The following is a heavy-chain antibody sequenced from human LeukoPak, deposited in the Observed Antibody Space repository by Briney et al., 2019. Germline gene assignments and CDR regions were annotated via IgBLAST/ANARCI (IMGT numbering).Heavy chain of an antibody. CDR2: FYDSGDF. CDR1: GGFISGHH. D-gene: IGHD1-26*01. Sequence: SQTLSLTCTVSGGFISGHHWTWIRQPPGTGLEWIGYFYDSGDFNYNPSLKSRFPIWMDMPNKQFSLTMTSVTAADTAMYYCATLLRPGGRKGDAFDIWGQGTLVTVSS. J-gene: IGHJ3*02. V-gene: IGHV4-59*08. CDR3: ATLLRPGGRKGDAFDI.